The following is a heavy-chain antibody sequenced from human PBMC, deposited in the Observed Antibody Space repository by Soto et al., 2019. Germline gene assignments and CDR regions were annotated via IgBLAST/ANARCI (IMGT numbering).Heavy chain of an antibody. J-gene: IGHJ5*02. CDR1: GYNFTSYY. Sequence: QVQLVQSGAEVKKPGASVKVSCKASGYNFTSYYMHWVRQAPGQGLEWMGIINPSGGSTSYAQKFQGRVTMTRDTSTRTVYMELSSRRSEDTAVYYWARGRNNWFDPWGQGTLVTVSS. V-gene: IGHV1-46*03. CDR2: INPSGGST. CDR3: ARGRNNWFDP.